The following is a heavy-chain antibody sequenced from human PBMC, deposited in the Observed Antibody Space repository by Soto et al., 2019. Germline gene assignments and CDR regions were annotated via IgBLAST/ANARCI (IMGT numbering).Heavy chain of an antibody. V-gene: IGHV4-31*03. CDR3: AKSSPLRGPLAY. CDR2: IYYSGST. CDR1: GGSISSGGYY. D-gene: IGHD2-2*01. J-gene: IGHJ4*02. Sequence: PSEXLSLTCTVSGGSISSGGYYWSWIRQHPGKGLEWIGYIYYSGSTYYNPSLKSRVTISVDTSKNQFSLKLSSVTAADTAGYYCAKSSPLRGPLAYGGKGTLSTVPS.